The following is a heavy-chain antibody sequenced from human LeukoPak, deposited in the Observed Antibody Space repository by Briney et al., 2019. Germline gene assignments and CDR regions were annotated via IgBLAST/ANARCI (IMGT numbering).Heavy chain of an antibody. J-gene: IGHJ4*02. CDR3: ARGEYGSGSYHIDY. CDR1: GFTFIKGW. V-gene: IGHV3-21*01. D-gene: IGHD3-10*01. Sequence: GGSLRLSCTASGFTFIKGWMSWVRQAPGKGLEWVSFISSSSSYIYYADSVKGRFTISRDNAKNSLYLQMNSLRAEDTAVYYCARGEYGSGSYHIDYWGQGTLVTVSS. CDR2: ISSSSSYI.